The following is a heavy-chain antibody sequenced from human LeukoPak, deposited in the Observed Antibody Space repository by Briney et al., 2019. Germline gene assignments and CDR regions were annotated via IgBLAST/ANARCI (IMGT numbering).Heavy chain of an antibody. CDR3: ARRYYGSGSYSDGFDY. D-gene: IGHD3-10*01. J-gene: IGHJ4*02. CDR2: IYPGDSDT. CDR1: GYSFTNYW. V-gene: IGHV5-51*01. Sequence: GESLKISCKGSGYSFTNYWIGWVRQMPGKGLEWMGIIYPGDSDTRYSPSFQGQVSISVDKSISTAYLQWSSLKASDTAMYYCARRYYGSGSYSDGFDYWGQETLVTVSS.